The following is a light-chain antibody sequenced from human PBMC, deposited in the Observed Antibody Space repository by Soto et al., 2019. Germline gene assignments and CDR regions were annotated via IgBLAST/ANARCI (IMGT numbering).Light chain of an antibody. J-gene: IGKJ2*01. CDR3: QQYSIWPYT. Sequence: EIVMTQSPATLSVSPGERATLSCRASQSVSSNLAWYQQKLGQAPRLLIYGASTRATGIPARFSGSGSKTEFTLTISSLQSEDFAGYYCQQYSIWPYTFGQGTKLEIK. CDR1: QSVSSN. CDR2: GAS. V-gene: IGKV3-15*01.